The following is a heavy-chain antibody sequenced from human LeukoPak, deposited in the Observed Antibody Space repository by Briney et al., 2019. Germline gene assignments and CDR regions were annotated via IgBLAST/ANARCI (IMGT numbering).Heavy chain of an antibody. D-gene: IGHD3-16*01. CDR2: ITWNSGSI. V-gene: IGHV3-9*01. J-gene: IGHJ5*02. Sequence: GGSLRLSCAASGFTFADYAMHWVRQVPGKGLEWVSGITWNSGSIGYADSVKGRFTISRDNAKNSLYLQMNSLRAEDTALYYCAKAGGEYWLYNDNGFHPWGQGTLVTVSS. CDR1: GFTFADYA. CDR3: AKAGGEYWLYNDNGFHP.